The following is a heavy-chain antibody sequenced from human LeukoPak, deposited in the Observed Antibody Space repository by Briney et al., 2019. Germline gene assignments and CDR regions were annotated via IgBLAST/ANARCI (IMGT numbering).Heavy chain of an antibody. V-gene: IGHV4-59*12. CDR3: ARGSSSWLDYYIDV. CDR2: IYYSGST. Sequence: SETLSLTCSVSGGSISSSYWSWIRQPPGNGLEWIGYIYYSGSTNYNPSLKSRVTISLDTPKNQFSLGLTSVTVADTAVYYCARGSSSWLDYYIDVWAKGTTVTVSS. D-gene: IGHD6-13*01. CDR1: GGSISSSY. J-gene: IGHJ6*03.